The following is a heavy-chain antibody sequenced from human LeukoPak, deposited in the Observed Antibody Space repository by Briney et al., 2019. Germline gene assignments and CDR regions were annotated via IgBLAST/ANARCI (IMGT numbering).Heavy chain of an antibody. V-gene: IGHV4-4*07. Sequence: SETLSLTCTVSGGSISSYYWSWIRQPAGKGLEWIGRIYTSGSTNYNPSLKSRVTISVDTSKNQFSLKLSSVTAADTAVYYCARSVRGVIADAFNVWGQGTMVAVSS. D-gene: IGHD3-10*01. CDR2: IYTSGST. CDR3: ARSVRGVIADAFNV. CDR1: GGSISSYY. J-gene: IGHJ3*01.